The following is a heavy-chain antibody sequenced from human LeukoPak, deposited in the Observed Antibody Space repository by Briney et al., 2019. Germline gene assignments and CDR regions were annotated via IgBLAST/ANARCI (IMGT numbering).Heavy chain of an antibody. CDR1: GYSFTSYW. J-gene: IGHJ3*02. D-gene: IGHD6-19*01. Sequence: NLGESLKISCKGSGYSFTSYWIGWVRQMPGKGLEWMGIIYPGDSDTRYSPSLQGQVTISADKSISTAYLQWSSLKASDTAMYYCARLGGWLEDAFDIWGQGTMVTVSS. CDR3: ARLGGWLEDAFDI. CDR2: IYPGDSDT. V-gene: IGHV5-51*01.